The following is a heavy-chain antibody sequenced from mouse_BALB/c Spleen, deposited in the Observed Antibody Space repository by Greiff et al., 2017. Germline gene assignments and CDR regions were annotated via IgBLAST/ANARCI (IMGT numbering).Heavy chain of an antibody. CDR1: GFSLTSYG. D-gene: IGHD2-1*01. J-gene: IGHJ3*01. CDR3: ARSYYGNYFWFAY. Sequence: QVQLKESGPGLVQPSQSLSITCTVSGFSLTSYGVHWVRQSPGKGLEWLGVIWSGGSTDYNAAFISRLSISKDNSKSQVFFKMNSLQANDTAIYYCARSYYGNYFWFAYWGQGTLVTVSA. CDR2: IWSGGST. V-gene: IGHV2-2*02.